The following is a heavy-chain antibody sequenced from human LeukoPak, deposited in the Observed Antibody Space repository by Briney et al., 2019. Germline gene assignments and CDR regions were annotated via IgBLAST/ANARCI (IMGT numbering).Heavy chain of an antibody. V-gene: IGHV4-34*01. CDR1: GGSFSGYY. CDR2: INHSGST. J-gene: IGHJ6*02. CDR3: ARCGTSCSRVGYYYYGMDV. Sequence: SETLSLTCAVYGGSFSGYYWSWIRQPPGKGLEWIGEINHSGSTNYNPSLKSRVSISLDTSKNQFSLKLSSVTAADTAVYYCARCGTSCSRVGYYYYGMDVWGQGTTVTVSS. D-gene: IGHD2-2*01.